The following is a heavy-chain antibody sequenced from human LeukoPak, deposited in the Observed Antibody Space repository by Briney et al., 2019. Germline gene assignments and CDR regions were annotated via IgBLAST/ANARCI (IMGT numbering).Heavy chain of an antibody. CDR1: GFTFSSYA. CDR2: ISSHGGST. J-gene: IGHJ4*02. CDR3: ARVGSSGTVKYFDY. D-gene: IGHD4-11*01. Sequence: GGSLRLSCVASGFTFSSYAMHWVRQAPGKGLEYVSAISSHGGSTYYANSVKGRFTISRDNSKNTLYLQMGSLRAEDMAVYYCARVGSSGTVKYFDYWGQGTLVTVSS. V-gene: IGHV3-64*01.